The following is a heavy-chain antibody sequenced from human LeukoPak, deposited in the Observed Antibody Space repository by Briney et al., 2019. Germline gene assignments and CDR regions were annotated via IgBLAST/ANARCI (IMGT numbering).Heavy chain of an antibody. V-gene: IGHV1-3*01. CDR2: INAGNGNT. D-gene: IGHD2/OR15-2a*01. Sequence: GASVKVSCKASGYTFTSYAMHWVRQAPGQRLEWMGWINAGNGNTKFSQKFQGRVTITRDTSASTAYMELSSLRSEDTAVYYCARVKVVIAGGPQYYGMDVWGQGTTVTVSS. CDR3: ARVKVVIAGGPQYYGMDV. J-gene: IGHJ6*02. CDR1: GYTFTSYA.